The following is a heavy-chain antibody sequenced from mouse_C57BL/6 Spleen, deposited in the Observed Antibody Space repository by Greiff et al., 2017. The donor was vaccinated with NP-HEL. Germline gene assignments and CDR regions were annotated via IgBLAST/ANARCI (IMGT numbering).Heavy chain of an antibody. CDR3: ARSWYYGSSPYAMDY. Sequence: VQLQQSGPELVKPGASVKISCKASGYAFSSSWMNWVKQRPGKGLEWIGRIYPGDGDTNYNGKFKGKATLTADKSSSTAYMQLSSLTSEDSAVYFCARSWYYGSSPYAMDYWGQGTSVTVSS. CDR1: GYAFSSSW. V-gene: IGHV1-82*01. J-gene: IGHJ4*01. D-gene: IGHD1-1*01. CDR2: IYPGDGDT.